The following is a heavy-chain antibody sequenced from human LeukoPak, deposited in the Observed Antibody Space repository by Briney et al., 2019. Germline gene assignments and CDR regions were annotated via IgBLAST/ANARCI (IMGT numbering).Heavy chain of an antibody. J-gene: IGHJ4*02. V-gene: IGHV1-2*02. CDR2: INPNSGVT. D-gene: IGHD5-18*01. CDR1: GYTFTGYY. Sequence: ASVKVSCKASGYTFTGYYIHWVLQAPGQGLEWMGWINPNSGVTNYAQKFQGRVTMTRDTSISTAYMELSRLRSDDTAVYYCARADTATIPMVYWGQGTLVTVSS. CDR3: ARADTATIPMVY.